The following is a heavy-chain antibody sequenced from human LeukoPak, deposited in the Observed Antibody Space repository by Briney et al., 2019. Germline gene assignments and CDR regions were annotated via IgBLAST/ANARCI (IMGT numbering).Heavy chain of an antibody. V-gene: IGHV3-48*03. Sequence: GGPLRLSCAASGFTFSSYEMNWVRQAPGKGLEWISYISRSGSTMNYADSVKGRFTISRDDAKHSLYLQMNSLRAEDTAVYYCAKSTVTNYFDYWGQGSLVTVSS. J-gene: IGHJ4*02. CDR2: ISRSGSTM. CDR1: GFTFSSYE. CDR3: AKSTVTNYFDY. D-gene: IGHD4-17*01.